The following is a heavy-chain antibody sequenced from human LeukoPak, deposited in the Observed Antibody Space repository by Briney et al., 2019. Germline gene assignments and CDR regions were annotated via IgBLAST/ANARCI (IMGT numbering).Heavy chain of an antibody. CDR3: ARWGSVGNDY. J-gene: IGHJ4*02. Sequence: SETLSLTCTVSGGSISSGSYYWSWIRQPAGKGLEWIGYIYYSGSTNYNPSLKSRVTISVDTSKNQFSLKLSSVTAADTAVYYCARWGSVGNDYWGQGTLVTVSS. D-gene: IGHD1-26*01. CDR1: GGSISSGSYY. V-gene: IGHV4-61*10. CDR2: IYYSGST.